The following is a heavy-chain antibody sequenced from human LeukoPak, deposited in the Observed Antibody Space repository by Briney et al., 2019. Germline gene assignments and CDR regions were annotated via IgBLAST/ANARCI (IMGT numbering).Heavy chain of an antibody. CDR2: ISYDGSNK. CDR3: ARDSLGYCSGGSCYLFDY. V-gene: IGHV3-30-3*01. D-gene: IGHD2-15*01. CDR1: GFTFSSYA. Sequence: GGSLRLSCAASGFTFSSYAMHWVRQAPGKGLEWVAVISYDGSNKYYADSVKGRFTISRDNSKNTLYLQMNSLRAEGTAVYYCARDSLGYCSGGSCYLFDYWGQGTLVTVSS. J-gene: IGHJ4*02.